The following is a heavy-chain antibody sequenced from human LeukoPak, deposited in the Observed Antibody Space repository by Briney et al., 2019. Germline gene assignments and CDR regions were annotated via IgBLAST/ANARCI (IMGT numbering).Heavy chain of an antibody. V-gene: IGHV4-31*03. J-gene: IGHJ3*02. CDR3: ARGAPESSWVTATHDAFDI. CDR2: IYYSGST. D-gene: IGHD2-21*02. Sequence: SETLSLTCTVSGGFISSGGYYWSWIRQHPGTGLEWIGYIYYSGSTYYNPSLKSRVTISVDTSKNQFSLKLSSVTAADTAVYYCARGAPESSWVTATHDAFDIWGQGTMVTVSS. CDR1: GGFISSGGYY.